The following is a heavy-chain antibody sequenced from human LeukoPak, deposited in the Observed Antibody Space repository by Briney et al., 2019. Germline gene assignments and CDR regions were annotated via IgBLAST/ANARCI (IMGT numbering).Heavy chain of an antibody. D-gene: IGHD3-9*01. Sequence: AAGTLRLSCAASGFTISNYAMSWDRQAPGKGLEWVSAILGSGGSTSYADSVKGRFTVSRANSKSTLYLQMNSLRAEDTALYYCAKWGDYDVLTGYYVPDYWGQGTLVTVSS. J-gene: IGHJ4*02. CDR2: ILGSGGST. CDR1: GFTISNYA. CDR3: AKWGDYDVLTGYYVPDY. V-gene: IGHV3-23*01.